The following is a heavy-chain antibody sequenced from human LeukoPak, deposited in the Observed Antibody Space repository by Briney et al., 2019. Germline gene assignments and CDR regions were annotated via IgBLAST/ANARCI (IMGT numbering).Heavy chain of an antibody. D-gene: IGHD2-2*02. V-gene: IGHV4-61*05. CDR1: GGSISSSSYY. J-gene: IGHJ4*02. CDR2: IYYSGST. Sequence: SETLSLTCTVSGGSISSSSYYWGWIRQPPGKGLEWIGYIYYSGSTNYNPSLKSRVTISVDTSKNQFSLKLSSVTAADTAVYYCASTPYCSSTSCYKPFDYWGQGTLVTVSS. CDR3: ASTPYCSSTSCYKPFDY.